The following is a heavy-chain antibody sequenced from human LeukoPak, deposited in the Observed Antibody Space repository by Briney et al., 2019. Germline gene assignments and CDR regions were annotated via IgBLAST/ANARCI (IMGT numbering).Heavy chain of an antibody. Sequence: GGSLRLSCPASGFTFSSSVMSWVRQAPGKGLEWVSAISNNGGYTYYADSVQGRFTISRDNSKSTLCLQMNSLRAEDTAVYYCAREKGYWGQGTLVTVSS. V-gene: IGHV3-23*01. CDR1: GFTFSSSV. CDR3: AREKGY. J-gene: IGHJ4*02. CDR2: ISNNGGYT.